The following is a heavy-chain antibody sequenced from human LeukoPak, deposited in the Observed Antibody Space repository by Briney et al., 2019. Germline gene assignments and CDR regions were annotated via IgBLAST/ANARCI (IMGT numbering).Heavy chain of an antibody. Sequence: GWSLTLTRLASGFTFSRYGMQWVRPAPGNGLEGVDFIREDGSNKNYAVYVKGRLTISRGNYKNTLYLQMNSLRAEDTAVYYCAKDPDYYDSSGYHVDYWGQGTLVTVAS. CDR1: GFTFSRYG. V-gene: IGHV3-30*02. CDR3: AKDPDYYDSSGYHVDY. J-gene: IGHJ4*02. D-gene: IGHD3-22*01. CDR2: IREDGSNK.